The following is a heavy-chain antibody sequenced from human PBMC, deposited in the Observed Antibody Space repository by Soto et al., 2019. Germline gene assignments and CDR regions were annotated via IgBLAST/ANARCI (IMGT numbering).Heavy chain of an antibody. V-gene: IGHV1-2*04. CDR3: ARDFRTYYYDSSGYYDYYYGMDV. CDR2: INPNSGGT. Sequence: ASVKVSCKASGYTFTGYYMHWVRQAPGQGLEWMGWINPNSGGTNYAQKFQGWVTMTRDTSISTAYMELSRLRSDDTAVYYCARDFRTYYYDSSGYYDYYYGMDVWGQGTAVTVSS. J-gene: IGHJ6*02. D-gene: IGHD3-22*01. CDR1: GYTFTGYY.